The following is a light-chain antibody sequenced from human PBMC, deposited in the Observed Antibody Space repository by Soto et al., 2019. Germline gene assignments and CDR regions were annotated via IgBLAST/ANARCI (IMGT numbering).Light chain of an antibody. CDR1: QTVSNNY. J-gene: IGKJ1*01. Sequence: EIVLTQSPGTLSLSPGERATLSYRASQTVSNNYLAWYQQKPGQAPSLLIYGASRRATGIPDRFSGSGSGTDFALTISRLEPEDFAVYYCQQYVSYRTFGQGTKVEIK. CDR2: GAS. CDR3: QQYVSYRT. V-gene: IGKV3-20*01.